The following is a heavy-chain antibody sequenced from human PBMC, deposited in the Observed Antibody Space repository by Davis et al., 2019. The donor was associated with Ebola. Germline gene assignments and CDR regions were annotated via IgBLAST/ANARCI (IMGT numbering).Heavy chain of an antibody. D-gene: IGHD3-22*01. V-gene: IGHV3-23*01. CDR3: ARVRWTSGYYFDY. CDR2: ISGSGGST. CDR1: GFTVSSNE. J-gene: IGHJ4*02. Sequence: GGSLRLSCAASGFTVSSNEMSWVRQAPGKGLEWVSAISGSGGSTYYADSVKGRFTISRDNSKNTLYLQMNSLRAEDTAVYYCARVRWTSGYYFDYWGQGTLVTVSS.